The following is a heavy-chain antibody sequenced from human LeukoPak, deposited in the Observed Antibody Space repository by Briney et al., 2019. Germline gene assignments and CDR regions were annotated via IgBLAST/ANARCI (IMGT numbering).Heavy chain of an antibody. V-gene: IGHV4-59*01. CDR1: GGSISSYY. CDR2: IYYSGTT. J-gene: IGHJ6*02. CDR3: ARVRSSSSSKYYYYYGMDV. D-gene: IGHD6-6*01. Sequence: PSVTLSLTGTGSGGSISSYYWSWIRHPPGKGLEGIGHIYYSGTTNYNPSLKSRVTISVDTSKNQFSLKLSSVTAADTAVYYCARVRSSSSSKYYYYYGMDVWGQGTTVTVSS.